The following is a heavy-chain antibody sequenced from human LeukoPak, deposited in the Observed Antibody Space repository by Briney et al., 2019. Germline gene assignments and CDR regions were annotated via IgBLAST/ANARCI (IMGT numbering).Heavy chain of an antibody. CDR3: ATKTPGNYPYDY. D-gene: IGHD3-22*01. CDR1: GFTFTSAP. J-gene: IGHJ4*02. V-gene: IGHV3-23*01. Sequence: GGSLRLSCVLSGFTFTSAPMNWVRQAPGKGLEWVSTSGTDGDTYYADSVKGRFTISRDNSKNTVHLQMTSLRVEDTAVYYCATKTPGNYPYDYWGQGALVIVSP. CDR2: SGTDGDT.